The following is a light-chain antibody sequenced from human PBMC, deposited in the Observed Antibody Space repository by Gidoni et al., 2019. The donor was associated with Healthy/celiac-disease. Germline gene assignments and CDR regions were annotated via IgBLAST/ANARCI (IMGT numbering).Light chain of an antibody. CDR3: QAWDSSTVV. CDR1: KLGDKY. CDR2: QDS. J-gene: IGLJ2*01. V-gene: IGLV3-1*01. Sequence: ELTQPPSVSVSPGQTASITCSGDKLGDKYACWYQQKPGQSPVLVIYQDSKRPSGIPERFSGSNSGNTATLTISGTQAMDEADYYCQAWDSSTVVFGGGTKLTVL.